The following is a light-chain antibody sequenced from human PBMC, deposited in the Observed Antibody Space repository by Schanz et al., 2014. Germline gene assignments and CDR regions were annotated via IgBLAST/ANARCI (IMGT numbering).Light chain of an antibody. V-gene: IGLV2-8*01. CDR3: SSYAGSDNVL. CDR1: SSDVGSYNL. CDR2: EGS. J-gene: IGLJ2*01. Sequence: QSALTQPPSASGSPGQSVTISCTGTSSDVGSYNLVSWYQQHPGKAPKLMIYEGSKRPSGVSNRFSGSKSGNSASLTVSGLQAEDEADYFCSSYAGSDNVLFGGGTQLTVL.